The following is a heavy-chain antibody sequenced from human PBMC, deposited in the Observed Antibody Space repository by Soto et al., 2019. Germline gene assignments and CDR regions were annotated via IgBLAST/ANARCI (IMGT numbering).Heavy chain of an antibody. D-gene: IGHD1-26*01. J-gene: IGHJ6*02. V-gene: IGHV3-33*06. Sequence: LRLSCAASGFTFSNYGMHWVRQAPGKGLEWVAIIWYDGSNDYYVDSVKGRFTISRDNSKNTLYLQMNSLRAEDTAVYYCAKVSLGALTFTDYYYYGLDVWGQGTTVTVSS. CDR2: IWYDGSND. CDR3: AKVSLGALTFTDYYYYGLDV. CDR1: GFTFSNYG.